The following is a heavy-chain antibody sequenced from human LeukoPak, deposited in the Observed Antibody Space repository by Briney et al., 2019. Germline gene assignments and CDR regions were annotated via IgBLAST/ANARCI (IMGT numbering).Heavy chain of an antibody. V-gene: IGHV5-51*01. D-gene: IGHD2-2*01. J-gene: IGHJ4*02. CDR2: IYPGDSDT. Sequence: GESLKISCKGSGYSFTSYWIGWVRQMPGKGLEWVGIIYPGDSDTRYSPSFQGQVTISADKSISTAYLQWSSLKASDTAMYYCALTGRSVVVPALNWGQGTLVTVSS. CDR3: ALTGRSVVVPALN. CDR1: GYSFTSYW.